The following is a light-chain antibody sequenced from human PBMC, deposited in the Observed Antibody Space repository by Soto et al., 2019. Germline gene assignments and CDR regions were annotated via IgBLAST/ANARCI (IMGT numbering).Light chain of an antibody. Sequence: DRQMTQSPSSLSASVGDRVTITCRASQSISNYLNWYQQKPGKAPKLLISAASSLQSGVPSRFSGSGSGTDFTLTISSLQPEDFATYYCQQGYSTPHTFGQGTKLEI. V-gene: IGKV1-39*01. J-gene: IGKJ2*01. CDR2: AAS. CDR1: QSISNY. CDR3: QQGYSTPHT.